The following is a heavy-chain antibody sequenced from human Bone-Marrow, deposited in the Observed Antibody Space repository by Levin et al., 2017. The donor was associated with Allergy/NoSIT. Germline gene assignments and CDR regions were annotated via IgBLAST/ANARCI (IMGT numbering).Heavy chain of an antibody. J-gene: IGHJ4*02. CDR1: GYTFTSYG. D-gene: IGHD2-2*01. CDR2: ISAYNGNT. CDR3: ARDAGGDIVVVPAAIGDY. V-gene: IGHV1-18*01. Sequence: ASVKVSCKASGYTFTSYGISWVRQAPGQGLEWMGWISAYNGNTNYAQKLQGRVTMTTDTSTSTAYMELRSLRSDDTAVYYCARDAGGDIVVVPAAIGDYWGQGTLVTVSS.